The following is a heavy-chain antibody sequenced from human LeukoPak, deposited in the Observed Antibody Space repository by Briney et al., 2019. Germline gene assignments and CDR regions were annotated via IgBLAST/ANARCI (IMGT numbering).Heavy chain of an antibody. V-gene: IGHV5-10-1*01. CDR1: GSRFTSYW. CDR3: ARVGIVATMGDFDY. D-gene: IGHD5-12*01. J-gene: IGHJ4*02. CDR2: IDPSDSYT. Sequence: GGSLKISGKGSGSRFTSYWISGVRQLPGKGLEWMGRIDPSDSYTNYSPSFQGHVTISADKSISTAYLQWSSLKASDTAMYYCARVGIVATMGDFDYWGQGTLVTVSS.